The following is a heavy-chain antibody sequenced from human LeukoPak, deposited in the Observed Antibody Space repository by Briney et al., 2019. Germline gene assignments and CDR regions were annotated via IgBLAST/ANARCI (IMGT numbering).Heavy chain of an antibody. J-gene: IGHJ4*02. V-gene: IGHV4-59*01. D-gene: IGHD1-26*01. CDR3: ARVHSGSYSLKS. Sequence: PSETLSLTCTVSGGSISSYYWSWIRQPPGKGLEWIGYIYYSGSTNYNPSPKSRVTISVDTSKNQFSLKLSSVTAADTAVYYCARVHSGSYSLKSWGQGTLVTVSS. CDR2: IYYSGST. CDR1: GGSISSYY.